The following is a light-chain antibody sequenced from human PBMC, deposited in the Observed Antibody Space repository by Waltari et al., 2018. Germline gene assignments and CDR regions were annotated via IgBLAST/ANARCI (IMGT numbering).Light chain of an antibody. CDR1: SSHIADNV. J-gene: IGLJ3*02. CDR3: AAWDDRMNGHWV. CDR2: RND. Sequence: QSVLTQSPSASGTPGQRVPISCSGSSSHIADNVVIRTQQVPGKAPKLLIYRNDQRPSGVPDRFSASKSGTSASLAISGLQSEDEADYYCAAWDDRMNGHWVFGGGTKVTVL. V-gene: IGLV1-44*01.